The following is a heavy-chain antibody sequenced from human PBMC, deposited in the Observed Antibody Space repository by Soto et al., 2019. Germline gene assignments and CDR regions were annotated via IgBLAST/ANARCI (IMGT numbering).Heavy chain of an antibody. D-gene: IGHD3-10*01. V-gene: IGHV1-3*01. Sequence: QVQLVQSGAEVKKPGASVKVSCKASGYTFTNYAMHWVRQAPGQRLEWMGWINAGNGNTKYSQKFQVRVPMTMDTSASTDYMELSSLRSEDTAVYYCARDRPPGDYWGKGTLVTVSS. CDR3: ARDRPPGDY. CDR1: GYTFTNYA. CDR2: INAGNGNT. J-gene: IGHJ4*02.